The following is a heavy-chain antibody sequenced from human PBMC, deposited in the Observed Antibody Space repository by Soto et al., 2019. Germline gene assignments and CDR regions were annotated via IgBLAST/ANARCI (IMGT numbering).Heavy chain of an antibody. Sequence: PSETLSLTCAISGDSVSSNSAAWNWIRQSPSRGLEWLGRTYYRSKWYNDYAVSVKSRITINPDTSKNQFSLQLNSVTPEDTAVYYCAREAFIAAAGRGPRGVGYFDYWGQGTLVTVSS. CDR1: GDSVSSNSAA. J-gene: IGHJ4*02. V-gene: IGHV6-1*01. CDR3: AREAFIAAAGRGPRGVGYFDY. D-gene: IGHD6-13*01. CDR2: TYYRSKWYN.